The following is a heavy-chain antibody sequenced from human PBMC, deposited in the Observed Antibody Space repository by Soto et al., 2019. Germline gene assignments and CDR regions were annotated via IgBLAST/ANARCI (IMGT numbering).Heavy chain of an antibody. CDR3: APSYCGGDCYGAGGY. CDR1: GFTFSDFA. D-gene: IGHD2-21*02. Sequence: PGGSLRLSCAASGFTFSDFAMSWVRQAPGKGLEWVSAISGSGGSTYYADSVKGRFTISRDNSKNTLYLQMNSLRAEDTAVYYCAPSYCGGDCYGAGGYWGQGTLVTVSS. CDR2: ISGSGGST. V-gene: IGHV3-23*01. J-gene: IGHJ4*02.